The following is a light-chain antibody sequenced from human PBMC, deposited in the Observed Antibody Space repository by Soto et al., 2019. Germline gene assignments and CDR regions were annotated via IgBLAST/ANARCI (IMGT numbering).Light chain of an antibody. CDR3: QQYNAWLPIT. CDR1: QSVRSK. CDR2: DAS. J-gene: IGKJ5*01. V-gene: IGKV3-15*01. Sequence: ERVRTQSTATVSVSPGERATLSCRASQSVRSKLAWYQQKPGQAPRLLIYDASTRATGIPARFSGSGSGTEFTLTISSLQSEDFAVYYCQQYNAWLPITFAQGTRLEI.